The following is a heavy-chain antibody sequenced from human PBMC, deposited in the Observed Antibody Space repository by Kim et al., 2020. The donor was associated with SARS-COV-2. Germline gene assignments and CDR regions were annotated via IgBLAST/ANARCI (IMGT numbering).Heavy chain of an antibody. V-gene: IGHV3-53*01. CDR2: T. D-gene: IGHD4-17*01. Sequence: TNYAESGKCRITISRDHSTSTMDLQMNSLRAEDTAVYYCAHYGAKDAFDIWGQGTMVTVSS. J-gene: IGHJ3*02. CDR3: AHYGAKDAFDI.